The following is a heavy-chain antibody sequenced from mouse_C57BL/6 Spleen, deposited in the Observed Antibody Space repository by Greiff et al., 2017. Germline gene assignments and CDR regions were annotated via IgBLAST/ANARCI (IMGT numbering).Heavy chain of an antibody. J-gene: IGHJ2*01. Sequence: EVQLQQSGAELVRPGASVKLSCTASGFNIKDDYMHWVKQRPEQGLEWIGWIDPENGDTEYASKFQGKATITADTSSNTAYLQLSSLTSEDTAVYYCIVYGNYVYFDDWGQGTTLTVSS. D-gene: IGHD2-1*01. CDR2: IDPENGDT. V-gene: IGHV14-4*01. CDR3: IVYGNYVYFDD. CDR1: GFNIKDDY.